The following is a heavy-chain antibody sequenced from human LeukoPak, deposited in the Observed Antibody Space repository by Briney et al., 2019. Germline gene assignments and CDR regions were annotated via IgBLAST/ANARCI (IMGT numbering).Heavy chain of an antibody. CDR1: GYTFTSYA. D-gene: IGHD6-19*01. Sequence: ASVKVSCKASGYTFTSYARHWVRQAPGQRLEWMGWINAGNGNTKYSQKFQGRVTITRDTSASTAYMELSSLRSEDTAVYYCARDLIAVAATGFDYWGQGTLVTVSS. CDR3: ARDLIAVAATGFDY. J-gene: IGHJ4*02. V-gene: IGHV1-3*01. CDR2: INAGNGNT.